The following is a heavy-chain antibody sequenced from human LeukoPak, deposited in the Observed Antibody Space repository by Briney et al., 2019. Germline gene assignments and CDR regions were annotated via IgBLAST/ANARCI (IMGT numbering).Heavy chain of an antibody. CDR1: GFTFSSYG. D-gene: IGHD1-26*01. Sequence: GGSLRLSCAASGFTFSSYGMHWVRQAPGKGLEWVAVIWYDGSNEYYADSVKGRFTISRDNSKNTLYLQMNSLRAEDTAVYYCAKDLSGSYWGAFDIWGQGTMVTVSS. V-gene: IGHV3-33*06. CDR2: IWYDGSNE. CDR3: AKDLSGSYWGAFDI. J-gene: IGHJ3*02.